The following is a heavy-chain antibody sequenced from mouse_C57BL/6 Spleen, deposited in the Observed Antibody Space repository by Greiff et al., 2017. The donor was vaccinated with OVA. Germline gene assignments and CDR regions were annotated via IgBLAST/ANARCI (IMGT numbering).Heavy chain of an antibody. V-gene: IGHV1-52*01. CDR3: ARGGIYYGSFDY. J-gene: IGHJ2*01. CDR2: IDSSDSET. Sequence: QVQLQQSGAELVKPGASVKLSCKASGYTFTSYWMHWVKKRPIQGLEWIGNIDSSDSETNYNQKFKDKAKLTVDKSSSTAYIQLNSLTSEDSAVYYCARGGIYYGSFDYWGQSTTLTVSS. CDR1: GYTFTSYW. D-gene: IGHD1-1*01.